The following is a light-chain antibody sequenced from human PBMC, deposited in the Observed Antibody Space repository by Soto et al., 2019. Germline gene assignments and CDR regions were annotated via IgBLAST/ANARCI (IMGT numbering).Light chain of an antibody. CDR2: GAS. J-gene: IGKJ4*01. CDR3: LQYYSHPFT. V-gene: IGKV3-15*01. CDR1: QSVSSN. Sequence: EIVLTQSPGTLSLSPGERATLSCRASQSVSSNLAWYQQKPGQAPRLLIYGASTRATGIPARFSGSGSGTDFTLTISSLQAEDVGAYYCLQYYSHPFTFGGGTKVDIK.